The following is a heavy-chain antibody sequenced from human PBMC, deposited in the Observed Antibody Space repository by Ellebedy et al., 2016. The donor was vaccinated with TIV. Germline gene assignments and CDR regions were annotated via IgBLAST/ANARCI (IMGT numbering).Heavy chain of an antibody. Sequence: SETLSLTXTVSGGSISSSSYYWGWIRQPPGKGLEWIGSIYYSGSTYYNPSLKSRVTISVDTSKNQFSLKLSSVTAADTAVYYCARSPDYYYYMDVWGKGTTVTVSS. CDR3: ARSPDYYYYMDV. CDR2: IYYSGST. V-gene: IGHV4-39*01. J-gene: IGHJ6*03. CDR1: GGSISSSSYY.